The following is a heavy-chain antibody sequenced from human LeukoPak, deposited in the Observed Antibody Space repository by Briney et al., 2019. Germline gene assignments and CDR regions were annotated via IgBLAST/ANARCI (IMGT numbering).Heavy chain of an antibody. Sequence: SETLSLTCTVSGGSISSYYWSWIRQPPGKGLEWIGYIYHSGSTYYNPSLKSRVTISVDRSKNQFSLKLSSVTAADTAVYYCARGAMTTVTEYWYFDLWGRGTLVTVSS. CDR3: ARGAMTTVTEYWYFDL. CDR1: GGSISSYY. CDR2: IYHSGST. D-gene: IGHD4-17*01. J-gene: IGHJ2*01. V-gene: IGHV4-59*12.